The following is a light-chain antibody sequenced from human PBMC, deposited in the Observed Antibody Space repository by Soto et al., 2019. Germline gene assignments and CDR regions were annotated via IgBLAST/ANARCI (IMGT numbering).Light chain of an antibody. Sequence: EIVLTQSPATLSLSPGERATLSGRTAQSVCTYLAWYQHNPGQPPRLLIYDSSNRATGIPARFSGSRSGTDFTLTISSPEPEDFAVYYCQQSYNWPNTFGQGTKLEI. CDR1: QSVCTY. CDR2: DSS. CDR3: QQSYNWPNT. V-gene: IGKV3-11*01. J-gene: IGKJ2*01.